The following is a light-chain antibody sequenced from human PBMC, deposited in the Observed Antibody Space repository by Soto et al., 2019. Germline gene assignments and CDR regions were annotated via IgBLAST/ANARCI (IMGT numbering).Light chain of an antibody. Sequence: DIQMTPSPSSVSASVGDRITITCRASQDIGGRLAWFQQKPGKAPQYLIQAASNLDTGVPSRISGSGSGTDFTFTISSLQPEDVATYYCQQYDNLSLTFGGGTKVDIK. CDR1: QDIGGR. V-gene: IGKV1-33*01. J-gene: IGKJ4*01. CDR2: AAS. CDR3: QQYDNLSLT.